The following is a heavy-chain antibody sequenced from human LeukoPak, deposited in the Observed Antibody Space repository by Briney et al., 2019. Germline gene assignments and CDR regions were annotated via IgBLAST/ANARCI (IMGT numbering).Heavy chain of an antibody. CDR3: AINRGIASFDAFDI. D-gene: IGHD3-3*02. V-gene: IGHV1-2*02. CDR1: GYTFTGYY. J-gene: IGHJ3*02. Sequence: ASVKVSCKASGYTFTGYYMHWVRQAPGQGLEWMGWINPNSGGTNYAQKFQGRVTMTRDTSISTAYMELSRLRSDDTAVYYCAINRGIASFDAFDIWGQGTMVTVSS. CDR2: INPNSGGT.